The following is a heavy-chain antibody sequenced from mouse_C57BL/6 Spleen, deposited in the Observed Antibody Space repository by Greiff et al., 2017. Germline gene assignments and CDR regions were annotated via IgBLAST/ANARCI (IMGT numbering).Heavy chain of an antibody. J-gene: IGHJ3*01. Sequence: EVMLVESGGDLVKPGGSLKLSCAASGFTFSSYGMSWVRQTPDKRLEWVATISSGGSYTYYPDSVKGRFTISRDNAKNTLYLQMSSLKSEDTAMYYCTSDVAWFAYWGPGTLVTVSA. CDR1: GFTFSSYG. CDR3: TSDVAWFAY. V-gene: IGHV5-6*02. CDR2: ISSGGSYT.